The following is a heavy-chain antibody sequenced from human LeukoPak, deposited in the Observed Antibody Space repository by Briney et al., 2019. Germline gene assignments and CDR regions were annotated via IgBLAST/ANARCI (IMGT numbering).Heavy chain of an antibody. CDR2: INHSGST. Sequence: SETLSLTCAVYGGSFSGYYWSWIRQPPGKGLERIGEINHSGSTNYNPSLKSRVTISVDTSKNQFSLKLSSVTAADTAVYYCARGRGDYVLRWCDYWGQGTLVTVSS. CDR3: ARGRGDYVLRWCDY. J-gene: IGHJ4*02. CDR1: GGSFSGYY. D-gene: IGHD4-17*01. V-gene: IGHV4-34*01.